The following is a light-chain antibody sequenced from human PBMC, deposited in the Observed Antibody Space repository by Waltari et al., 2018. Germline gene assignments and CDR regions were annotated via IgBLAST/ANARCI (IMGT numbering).Light chain of an antibody. Sequence: DIVMPQPPDSLAVSRGERATINRKSNQRFLYGSNNKTYLAWYQQKPGQPHKVLISWASSREAGVPDRFSGSGSGTDFTLTISSLQAEDVALYYCQQYYSTPTWTFGQGTKVEIK. CDR1: QRFLYGSNNKTY. V-gene: IGKV4-1*01. CDR2: WAS. CDR3: QQYYSTPTWT. J-gene: IGKJ1*01.